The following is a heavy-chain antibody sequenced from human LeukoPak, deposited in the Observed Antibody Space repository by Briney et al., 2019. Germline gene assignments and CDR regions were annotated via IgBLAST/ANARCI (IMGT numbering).Heavy chain of an antibody. CDR3: AKKRTRSSPSPRGSFDY. V-gene: IGHV3-23*01. Sequence: GGSLRLSCAASGFTFSSYAMSWVRQAPGKGLEWVSAISGSGGSTYYADSVKGRFTISRDNSKNTLYLQMNSLRAEDTAVYYCAKKRTRSSPSPRGSFDYWGQGTLVTVSS. CDR1: GFTFSSYA. CDR2: ISGSGGST. D-gene: IGHD6-13*01. J-gene: IGHJ4*02.